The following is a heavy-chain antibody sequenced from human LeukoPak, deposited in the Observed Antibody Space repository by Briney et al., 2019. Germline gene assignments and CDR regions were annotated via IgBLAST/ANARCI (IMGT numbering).Heavy chain of an antibody. V-gene: IGHV1-2*02. CDR1: GYTFTGYY. Sequence: ASVKVSCKASGYTFTGYYMHWVRQAPGQGLEWMGWINPNSGGTNYAQKFQGRVTMTRDTSISTAYMELSRLRSDDTAVYYCARVSVYFDWFGWFDPWGQGTLVTVSS. CDR3: ARVSVYFDWFGWFDP. D-gene: IGHD3-9*01. J-gene: IGHJ5*02. CDR2: INPNSGGT.